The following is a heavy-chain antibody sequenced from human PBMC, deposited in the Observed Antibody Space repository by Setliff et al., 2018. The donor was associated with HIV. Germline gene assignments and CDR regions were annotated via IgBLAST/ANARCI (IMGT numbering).Heavy chain of an antibody. D-gene: IGHD1-26*01. Sequence: ASVKVSCKASGYTFTNYYIHWVRQAPGQGLEWMGIINPSGGRTSYAQKFQGRLTMTRDTSRSTVYMELSSLRSEDTAVYYCGRWGWEWRNGFDCWGQGTMVTVSS. V-gene: IGHV1-46*01. CDR3: GRWGWEWRNGFDC. CDR1: GYTFTNYY. J-gene: IGHJ3*01. CDR2: INPSGGRT.